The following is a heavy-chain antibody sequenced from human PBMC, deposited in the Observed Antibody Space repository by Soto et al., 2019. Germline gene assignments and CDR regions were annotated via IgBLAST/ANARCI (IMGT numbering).Heavy chain of an antibody. CDR2: ISWNSGSI. CDR1: GFTFDDYA. CDR3: AKGSLGPLXIFGVVTTDTLYYGMDV. V-gene: IGHV3-9*01. Sequence: SLRLSCAASGFTFDDYAMHWVRQAPGKGLEWVSGISWNSGSIGYADSVKGRFTISRDNAKNSLYLQMNSLRAEDTALYYCAKGSLGPLXIFGVVTTDTLYYGMDVWGQGTTVTVSS. D-gene: IGHD3-3*01. J-gene: IGHJ6*02.